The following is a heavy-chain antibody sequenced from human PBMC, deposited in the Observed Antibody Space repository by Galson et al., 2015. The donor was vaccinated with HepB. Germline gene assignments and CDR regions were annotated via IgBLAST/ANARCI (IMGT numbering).Heavy chain of an antibody. CDR1: GYTFTDFA. J-gene: IGHJ5*02. D-gene: IGHD6-19*01. V-gene: IGHV1-3*01. Sequence: SVKVSCKASGYTFTDFAIHWVRQAPGQGLEWMGWINAGAGDTRFSQKFQGSVTLTRDTSANTVYMELSSLTSEDTAVYYCARTGIGWRFDPWGQGTLVTVSS. CDR2: INAGAGDT. CDR3: ARTGIGWRFDP.